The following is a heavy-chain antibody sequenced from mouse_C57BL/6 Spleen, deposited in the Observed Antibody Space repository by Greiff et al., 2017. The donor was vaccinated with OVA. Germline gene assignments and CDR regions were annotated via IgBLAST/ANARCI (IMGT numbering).Heavy chain of an antibody. D-gene: IGHD1-1*01. J-gene: IGHJ2*01. CDR2: ILPGSGST. CDR3: ARRGSIYYYGSSLDY. V-gene: IGHV1-9*01. Sequence: QVQLKQSGPELMKPGASVKLSCKATGYTFTGYWIEWVKQRPGHGLEWIGEILPGSGSTNSNEKFKGKATFTADTSSNTAYMQVSSLTTEDSAIYYCARRGSIYYYGSSLDYWGQGTTLTVSS. CDR1: GYTFTGYW.